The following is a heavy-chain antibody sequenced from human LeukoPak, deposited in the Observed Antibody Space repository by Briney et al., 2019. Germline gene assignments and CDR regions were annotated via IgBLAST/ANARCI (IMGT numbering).Heavy chain of an antibody. CDR2: INPNSGGT. Sequence: ASVKVSCKASGYTFTGYYMHWVRQAPGQGLEWMGWINPNSGGTNYAQKFQGWVTMTRDTSISTAYMELSRLRSDDTAVYYCARVRMATITSPGYYYYYGMDVWGQGTTVTVSS. V-gene: IGHV1-2*04. CDR3: ARVRMATITSPGYYYYYGMDV. CDR1: GYTFTGYY. J-gene: IGHJ6*02. D-gene: IGHD5-12*01.